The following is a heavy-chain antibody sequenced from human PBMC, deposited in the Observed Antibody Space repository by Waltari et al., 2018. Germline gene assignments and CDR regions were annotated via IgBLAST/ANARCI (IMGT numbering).Heavy chain of an antibody. CDR3: RGSSSWHGGFDY. D-gene: IGHD6-13*01. CDR2: SRSKAYGGTT. Sequence: EVQLVESWGGLVQPGRSLRLSCTASGFTFGDYAMSWFRQGQGKGLEWVGFSRSKAYGGTTEYAASVKGRFTISRDDSKSIAYLQMNSLKTEDTAVYYRRGSSSWHGGFDYWGQGTLVTVSS. CDR1: GFTFGDYA. V-gene: IGHV3-49*03. J-gene: IGHJ4*02.